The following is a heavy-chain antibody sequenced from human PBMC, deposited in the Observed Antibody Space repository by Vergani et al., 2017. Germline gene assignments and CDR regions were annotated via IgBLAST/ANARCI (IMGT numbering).Heavy chain of an antibody. CDR2: ISYDGSNK. Sequence: QVQLVESGGGVVQPGRSLRLSCAASGFTFSSYPMHWVRQAPGKGLEGVAVISYDGSNKYYADSVKGRFTISRDNSKNTLYLQMNSLRAEDTAVYYCARGASGDYVSSFDYWGQGTLVTVSS. CDR1: GFTFSSYP. J-gene: IGHJ4*02. V-gene: IGHV3-30-3*01. CDR3: ARGASGDYVSSFDY. D-gene: IGHD4-17*01.